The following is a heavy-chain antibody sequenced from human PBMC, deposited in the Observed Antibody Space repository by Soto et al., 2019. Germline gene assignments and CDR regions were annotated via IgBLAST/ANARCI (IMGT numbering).Heavy chain of an antibody. CDR1: GGSISSSSYY. D-gene: IGHD3-3*01. V-gene: IGHV4-39*01. J-gene: IGHJ3*02. Sequence: QLQLQESGPGLVKPSETLSLTCTVSGGSISSSSYYWGWIRQPPGKGLEWIGSIYYSGSTYYNPSLKSRVTISVDTSKNQFSLKLSSVTAADTAVYYCASLGGRGITIFGVGSAMEDFAFDIWGQGTMVTVSS. CDR3: ASLGGRGITIFGVGSAMEDFAFDI. CDR2: IYYSGST.